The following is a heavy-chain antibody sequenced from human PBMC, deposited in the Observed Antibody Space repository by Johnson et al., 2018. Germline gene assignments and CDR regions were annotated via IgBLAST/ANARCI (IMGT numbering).Heavy chain of an antibody. CDR1: DSTFDEYM. Sequence: EVQLVESGGAVVHPGGSLRLSCTASDSTFDEYMMHWVRQAPGKALEWVSLISWDGISMFYSDSVRGRFVISRDNRKNSLYLQINSLTTEDTAFYYCAKDADGSGYFDRWGQGALVTVSS. CDR3: AKDADGSGYFDR. CDR2: ISWDGISM. J-gene: IGHJ4*02. D-gene: IGHD1-1*01. V-gene: IGHV3-43*01.